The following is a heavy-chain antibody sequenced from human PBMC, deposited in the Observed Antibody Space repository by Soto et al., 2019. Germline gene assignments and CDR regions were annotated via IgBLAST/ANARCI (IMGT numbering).Heavy chain of an antibody. J-gene: IGHJ6*02. CDR1: CGSISSGGYS. Sequence: QLQLQESGSGLVKPSQTLSLTCAVSCGSISSGGYSWSLIRQPPGKGLEWIGYIYHSGSTYYHPSLNRRVTISLDRSKNQFSLKLSSVTAADTAVYYCAMRLGFPYYYGMDVWGQGNTVTVSS. D-gene: IGHD2-2*03. V-gene: IGHV4-30-2*01. CDR3: AMRLGFPYYYGMDV. CDR2: IYHSGST.